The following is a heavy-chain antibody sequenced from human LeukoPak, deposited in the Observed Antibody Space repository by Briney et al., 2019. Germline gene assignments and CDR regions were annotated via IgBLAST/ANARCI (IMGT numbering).Heavy chain of an antibody. D-gene: IGHD5-24*01. V-gene: IGHV3-21*01. CDR1: GFTFSSYS. CDR3: AKHGDGYLY. Sequence: GGSLRLSCAASGFTFSSYSMNWVRQAPGKGLEWVASISSSNSYIFYADSVKGRFTISRDNSKNTLYLQMNSLRAEDTAVYYCAKHGDGYLYWGQGILVTVSS. CDR2: ISSSNSYI. J-gene: IGHJ4*02.